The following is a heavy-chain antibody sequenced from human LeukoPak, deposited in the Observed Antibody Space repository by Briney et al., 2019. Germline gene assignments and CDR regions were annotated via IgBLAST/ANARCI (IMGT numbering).Heavy chain of an antibody. V-gene: IGHV3-21*01. Sequence: PGGSLRLSCAASGFTFSTYWMHWVRQAPGKGLEWVSSISSSSSYIYYADSVKGRFTISRDNAKNSLYLQMNSLRAEDTAVYYCARDLIAVADDAFDIWGQGTMVTVSS. D-gene: IGHD6-19*01. CDR1: GFTFSTYW. J-gene: IGHJ3*02. CDR2: ISSSSSYI. CDR3: ARDLIAVADDAFDI.